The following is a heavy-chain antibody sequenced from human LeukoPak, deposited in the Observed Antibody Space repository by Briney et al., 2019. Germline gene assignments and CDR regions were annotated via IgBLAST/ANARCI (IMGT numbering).Heavy chain of an antibody. V-gene: IGHV3-30*04. CDR3: ARDGSGYGAPEGWFDP. Sequence: PGGSLRLSCAASGFTFSSYAMHWVRQAPGKGLEWVAVISYDGSNKYYADSVKGRFTISRDNSKNTLYLQINSLRAEDTAVYYCARDGSGYGAPEGWFDPWGQGTLVTVSS. D-gene: IGHD5-12*01. CDR1: GFTFSSYA. J-gene: IGHJ5*02. CDR2: ISYDGSNK.